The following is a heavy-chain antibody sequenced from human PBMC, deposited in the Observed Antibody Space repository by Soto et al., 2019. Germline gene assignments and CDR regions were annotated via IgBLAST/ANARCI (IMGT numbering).Heavy chain of an antibody. CDR2: IYHTGST. D-gene: IGHD3-22*01. J-gene: IGHJ4*02. CDR3: ARAHYGHSGYHFDS. CDR1: GDSISSGGYS. V-gene: IGHV4-30-2*01. Sequence: QVQLQESGSGLVKPSQTLSLTCTVSGDSISSGGYSWSWIRQPPRQGLEWIGYIYHTGSTSYSPSLKSRVTMSVDKSKNQFSLSLNSVTAADTAIYYCARAHYGHSGYHFDSWGQGALFTVSS.